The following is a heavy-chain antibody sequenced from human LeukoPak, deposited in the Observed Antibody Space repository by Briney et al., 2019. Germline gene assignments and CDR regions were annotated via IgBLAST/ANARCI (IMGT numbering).Heavy chain of an antibody. CDR2: ISSSSSYI. CDR1: GFTFSSYS. J-gene: IGHJ4*02. V-gene: IGHV3-21*01. CDR3: ARGEDSSGWVDY. D-gene: IGHD6-19*01. Sequence: GGSLRLSCAASGFTFSSYSMNWVRQAPGKGLEWVSSISSSSSYIYYADSVKGRFTISRDNSKNTLYLQMNSLRAEDTAVYYCARGEDSSGWVDYWGQGTLVTVSS.